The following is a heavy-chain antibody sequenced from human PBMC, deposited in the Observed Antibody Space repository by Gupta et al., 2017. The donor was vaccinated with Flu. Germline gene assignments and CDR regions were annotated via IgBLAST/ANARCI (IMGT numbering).Heavy chain of an antibody. J-gene: IGHJ4*02. D-gene: IGHD2-15*01. V-gene: IGHV3-23*01. Sequence: EVQLLESGGDLVQPGGSLRISCTASGFAFSSYALNWVCQAPGKGLEWVSGISGSGAGTYYADSVKGRFTISRDNSNNTVNLQMNSLRAEDTAVYYCAKARSEVVLAAANYWGQGTLVTVSS. CDR1: GFAFSSYA. CDR3: AKARSEVVLAAANY. CDR2: ISGSGAGT.